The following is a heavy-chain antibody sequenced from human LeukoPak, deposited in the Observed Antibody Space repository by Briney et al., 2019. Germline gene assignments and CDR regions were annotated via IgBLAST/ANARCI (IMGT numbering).Heavy chain of an antibody. CDR2: IYYSGST. V-gene: IGHV4-31*03. D-gene: IGHD2-21*02. Sequence: SETLSLTCTVSGGSISSGGYYWSWIRQHPGKGLEWIGYIYYSGSTYYNPSLKSRVTISVDTSKNQFSLKLSSVTAADTAVYYCARVRTATRAFDYWGQGTLVTVSS. J-gene: IGHJ4*02. CDR1: GGSISSGGYY. CDR3: ARVRTATRAFDY.